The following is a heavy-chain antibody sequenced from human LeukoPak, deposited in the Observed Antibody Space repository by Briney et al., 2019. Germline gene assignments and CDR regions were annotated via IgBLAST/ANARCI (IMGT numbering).Heavy chain of an antibody. D-gene: IGHD6-6*01. Sequence: QPGGSLRLSCAASGFTFSRYWLTWVRQAPGKGLEWVANIKEDGSVKYHVDSVKGRFTISRDSAKNSLYLQINSLKAEDTAVYYCARIGYSSSSLDYWGQGTLVIVSS. J-gene: IGHJ4*02. CDR2: IKEDGSVK. CDR3: ARIGYSSSSLDY. CDR1: GFTFSRYW. V-gene: IGHV3-7*01.